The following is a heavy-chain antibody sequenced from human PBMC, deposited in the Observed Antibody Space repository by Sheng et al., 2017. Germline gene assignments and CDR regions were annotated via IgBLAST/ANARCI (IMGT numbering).Heavy chain of an antibody. CDR2: IYYSGST. CDR3: ARDYDSSGYYHDDAFDI. D-gene: IGHD3-22*01. CDR1: GGSISSSSYY. V-gene: IGHV4-39*07. J-gene: IGHJ3*02. Sequence: QLQLQESGPGLVKPSETLSLTCTVSGGSISSSSYYWGWIRQPPGKGLEWIGSIYYSGSTYYNPSLKSRVTISVDTSKNQFSLKLSSVTAADTAVYYCARDYDSSGYYHDDAFDIWGQGTMVTVSS.